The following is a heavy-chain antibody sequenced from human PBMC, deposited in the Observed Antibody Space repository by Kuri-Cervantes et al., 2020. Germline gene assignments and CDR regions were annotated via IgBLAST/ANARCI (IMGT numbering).Heavy chain of an antibody. CDR1: GFTFSDYY. CDR3: ARVLSGWNWFDP. V-gene: IGHV3-11*04. J-gene: IGHJ5*02. Sequence: GGSLRLSCAASGFTFSDYYMTWIRQAPGKGLEWVSYISSSGSSIHYADSVKGRFTISRDNAKNSLYLQMNSLRVEDTAVYYFARVLSGWNWFDPWGQGALVTVSS. CDR2: ISSSGSSI. D-gene: IGHD6-19*01.